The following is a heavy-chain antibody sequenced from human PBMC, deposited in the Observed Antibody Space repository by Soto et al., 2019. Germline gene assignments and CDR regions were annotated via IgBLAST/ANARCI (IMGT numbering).Heavy chain of an antibody. V-gene: IGHV4-59*08. CDR3: ARHGIGGSGSHYDYYYYGLDV. CDR1: GDSISAYS. CDR2: IHYNGNT. J-gene: IGHJ6*02. D-gene: IGHD3-10*01. Sequence: SETLSLTCTVSGDSISAYSWSWVRQPPGKGLEWIGNIHYNGNTKYNPSLKSRVTISVDTSKNQFSLKLSSVTAADTAVYYCARHGIGGSGSHYDYYYYGLDVWGQGTTVTVSS.